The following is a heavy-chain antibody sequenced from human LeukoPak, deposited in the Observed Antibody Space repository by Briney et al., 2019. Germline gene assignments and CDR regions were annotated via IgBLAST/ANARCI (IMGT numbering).Heavy chain of an antibody. V-gene: IGHV4-39*01. CDR2: IYYSGST. CDR3: ARQVVTADAGNWFDP. J-gene: IGHJ5*02. Sequence: SETLSLTCTVSGVSISSSSYYWGWIRQPPGKGLEWIGSIYYSGSTYYNPSLKSRVTISVDTSKNQFSLKLSSVTAADTAVYYCARQVVTADAGNWFDPWGQGTLVTVSS. D-gene: IGHD2-21*02. CDR1: GVSISSSSYY.